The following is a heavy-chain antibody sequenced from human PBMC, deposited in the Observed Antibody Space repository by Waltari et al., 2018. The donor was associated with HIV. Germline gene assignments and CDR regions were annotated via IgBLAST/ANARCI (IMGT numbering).Heavy chain of an antibody. Sequence: EVQLVESGGGLVQPGRSLRLSCAASGFPFDDYAMHWVRQAPGKGRGWVSGISWNIGSIGYADSVKGRFTISRDNAKNSLYLQMNSLRAEDTALYYCAKGQTLYWYFDLWGRGTLVTVSS. J-gene: IGHJ2*01. CDR2: ISWNIGSI. CDR1: GFPFDDYA. V-gene: IGHV3-9*01. CDR3: AKGQTLYWYFDL.